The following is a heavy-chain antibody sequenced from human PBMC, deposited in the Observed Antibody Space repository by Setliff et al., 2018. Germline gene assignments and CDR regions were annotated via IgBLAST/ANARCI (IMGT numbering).Heavy chain of an antibody. CDR3: ASWYYDFWSGYYIPGYFDY. J-gene: IGHJ4*02. Sequence: SETLSLTCTVSGGSISSGSYYWSWIRQPAGKGLEWIGRIYTSGSTYYNPSLKSRVTISVDTAKNQFSLKLSSVTAADTAVYYCASWYYDFWSGYYIPGYFDYWGQGTLVTVSS. CDR2: IYTSGST. CDR1: GGSISSGSYY. V-gene: IGHV4-61*02. D-gene: IGHD3-3*01.